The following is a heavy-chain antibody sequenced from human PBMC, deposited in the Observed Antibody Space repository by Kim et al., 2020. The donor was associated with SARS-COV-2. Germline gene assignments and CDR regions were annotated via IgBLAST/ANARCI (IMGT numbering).Heavy chain of an antibody. Sequence: GGSLRLSCAASGFTFTSYSMNWARQAPGKGLEWVSSISSSSTYIYYADSVKGRFTISRDNAKNSLYLQMNSLRAEDTAVYYCAREAPWELDNWGQGTLVTVSS. D-gene: IGHD1-26*01. V-gene: IGHV3-21*01. CDR2: ISSSSTYI. J-gene: IGHJ4*02. CDR3: AREAPWELDN. CDR1: GFTFTSYS.